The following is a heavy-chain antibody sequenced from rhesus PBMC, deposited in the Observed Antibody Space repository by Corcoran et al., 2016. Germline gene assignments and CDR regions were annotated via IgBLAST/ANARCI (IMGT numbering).Heavy chain of an antibody. Sequence: EVQLVESGGGLVQPGGSLRLSCAASGFTFSSSAMHGVRQASGKGLEWVGRIRSKSNNYETGYAASVKGRYTISRDYSKNMAYLQMTSLKTEDTAVYYCTTGRVWRFDVWGAGVLVTVSS. CDR2: IRSKSNNYET. D-gene: IGHD1-44*02. J-gene: IGHJ5-1*01. CDR3: TTGRVWRFDV. V-gene: IGHV3-118*01. CDR1: GFTFSSSA.